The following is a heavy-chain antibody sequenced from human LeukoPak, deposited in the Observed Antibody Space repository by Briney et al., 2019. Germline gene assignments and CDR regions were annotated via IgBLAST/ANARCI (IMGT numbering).Heavy chain of an antibody. CDR2: ISGSGGST. D-gene: IGHD3-10*01. V-gene: IGHV3-23*01. Sequence: GGTLRLSCAASGFTFSSYGMSWVRQAPGKGLEWVSAISGSGGSTYYADSVKGRFTISRDNSKNTLYLQMNSLRAEDTAVYYCARGGGYGVKIDYWGQGTLVTVSS. CDR3: ARGGGYGVKIDY. J-gene: IGHJ4*02. CDR1: GFTFSSYG.